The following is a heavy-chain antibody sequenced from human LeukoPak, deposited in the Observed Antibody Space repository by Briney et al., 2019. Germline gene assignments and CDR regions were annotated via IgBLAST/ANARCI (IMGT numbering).Heavy chain of an antibody. CDR1: GYTFTGYY. CDR3: ARDRATAGDAFDI. J-gene: IGHJ3*02. V-gene: IGHV1-2*02. Sequence: GASVKVSCKASGYTFTGYYMHWVRQAPGQGLEWMGWINPNSGGTNYAQKFQGRVTMTRDTSISPAYMELSRLRSDDTAVYYCARDRATAGDAFDIWGQGTMVTVSS. CDR2: INPNSGGT. D-gene: IGHD1-26*01.